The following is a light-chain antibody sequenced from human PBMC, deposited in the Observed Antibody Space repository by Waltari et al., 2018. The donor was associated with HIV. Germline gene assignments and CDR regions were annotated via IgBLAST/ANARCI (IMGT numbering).Light chain of an antibody. Sequence: SFVLPHPPPASVPPGQTARISGGGNNMERKNVPWYQQKPGQAPVVVVHDYTDRPSGIPERFSGSNSGNTATLTISRVEVGDEADYHCQVWDTSSDHVIFGGGTKLTVL. V-gene: IGLV3-21*02. CDR3: QVWDTSSDHVI. J-gene: IGLJ2*01. CDR1: NMERKN. CDR2: DYT.